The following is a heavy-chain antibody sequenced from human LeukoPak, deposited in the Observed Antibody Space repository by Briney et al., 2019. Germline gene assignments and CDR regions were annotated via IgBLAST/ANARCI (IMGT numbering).Heavy chain of an antibody. D-gene: IGHD6-19*01. CDR3: AKVVYSSGWVDY. V-gene: IGHV3-11*01. Sequence: GGSLRLSCAASGFTFSDYYMSWIRHAPGKGLGWVSYISSSGSTTYYADSVKGRFTISRDNSKNTLYLQMNSLRAEDTAVYYCAKVVYSSGWVDYWGQGTLVTVSS. CDR2: ISSSGSTT. CDR1: GFTFSDYY. J-gene: IGHJ4*02.